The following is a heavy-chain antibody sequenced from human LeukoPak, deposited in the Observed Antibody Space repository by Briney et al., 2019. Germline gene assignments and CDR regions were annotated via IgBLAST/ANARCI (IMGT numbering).Heavy chain of an antibody. CDR1: GFSFSSYF. CDR2: ISTSGDEI. Sequence: GGSLRLSCSASGFSFSSYFMTWARQPPGKGLEWVSVISTSGDEIHYADSVKGRFTISRDNSKNTLSLQMNSLRADDTAIYYCAIYHHQPGFGSTSWGKGPLV. V-gene: IGHV3-23*01. D-gene: IGHD5-18*01. CDR3: AIYHHQPGFGSTS. J-gene: IGHJ5*02.